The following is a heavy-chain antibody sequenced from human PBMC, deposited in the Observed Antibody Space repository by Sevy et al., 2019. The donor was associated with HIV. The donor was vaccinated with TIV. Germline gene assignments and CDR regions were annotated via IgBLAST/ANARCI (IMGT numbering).Heavy chain of an antibody. V-gene: IGHV3-66*02. CDR1: GFTVNDKY. J-gene: IGHJ4*02. D-gene: IGHD6-19*01. Sequence: AGSLRLSCAISGFTVNDKYIIWVRQAPGKGLEWVSVILSSGSTYYADSAKGRFTISRDNSKNTVDLQMNSVRAEDTAVYYCVSLFLSYRSGWSYFDNWGQGTLVTVSS. CDR2: ILSSGST. CDR3: VSLFLSYRSGWSYFDN.